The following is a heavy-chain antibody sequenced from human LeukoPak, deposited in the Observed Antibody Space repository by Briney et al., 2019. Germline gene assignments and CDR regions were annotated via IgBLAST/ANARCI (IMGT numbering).Heavy chain of an antibody. D-gene: IGHD1-20*01. CDR2: IRYDGSNK. V-gene: IGHV3-30*02. CDR1: GFTFSSYG. J-gene: IGHJ4*02. CDR3: ARLSYSGIAGTTDE. Sequence: GGSLRLSCAASGFTFSSYGMHWVRQAPGKGLEWVAFIRYDGSNKYYADSVKGRFTISRDNSKNTLYLQMNSLRAEDTAVYYCARLSYSGIAGTTDEWGQGTLVTVSS.